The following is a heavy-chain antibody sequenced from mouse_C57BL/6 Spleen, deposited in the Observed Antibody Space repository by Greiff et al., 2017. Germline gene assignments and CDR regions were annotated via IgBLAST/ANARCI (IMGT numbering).Heavy chain of an antibody. Sequence: EVHLVESEGGLVQPGSSMKLSCTASGFTFSDYYMAWVRQVPEKGLEWVANINYDGSSTYYLDSLKSRFIISRDNAKNILYLQMSSLKSEDTATYYCARVDYDYDGYAMDYWGQGTSVTVSS. CDR1: GFTFSDYY. D-gene: IGHD2-4*01. CDR3: ARVDYDYDGYAMDY. CDR2: INYDGSST. V-gene: IGHV5-16*01. J-gene: IGHJ4*01.